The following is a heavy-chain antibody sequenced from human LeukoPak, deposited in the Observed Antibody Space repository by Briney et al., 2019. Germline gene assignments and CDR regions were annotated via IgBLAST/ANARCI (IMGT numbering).Heavy chain of an antibody. CDR3: ARHYYGGNVPQYYYYYYMDV. V-gene: IGHV5-51*01. Sequence: GESLKISCKGSGYSFTSYWIGWVRQMPGKGLEWMGIIYPGDSDTRYSPSFQGQVTISADKSISTAYLQWSSLKASDTAMYYCARHYYGGNVPQYYYYYYMDVWGKGTTVTVSS. J-gene: IGHJ6*03. CDR2: IYPGDSDT. CDR1: GYSFTSYW. D-gene: IGHD4-23*01.